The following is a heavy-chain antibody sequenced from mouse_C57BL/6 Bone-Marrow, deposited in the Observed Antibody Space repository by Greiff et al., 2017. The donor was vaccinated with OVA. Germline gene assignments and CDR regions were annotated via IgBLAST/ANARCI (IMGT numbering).Heavy chain of an antibody. CDR2: INPNNGGT. V-gene: IGHV1-18*01. CDR1: GYTFTDYN. D-gene: IGHD3-3*01. J-gene: IGHJ4*01. Sequence: VQLQQSGPELVKPGASVKIPCKASGYTFTDYNMDWVKQSHGKSLEWIGDINPNNGGTIYNQKFKGKATLTVDKSSSTAHMELRSLTSEDTAVYYCAREGWAYAMDYWGQGTSVTVSS. CDR3: AREGWAYAMDY.